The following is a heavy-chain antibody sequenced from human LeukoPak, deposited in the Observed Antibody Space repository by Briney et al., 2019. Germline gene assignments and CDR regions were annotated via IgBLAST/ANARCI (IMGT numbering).Heavy chain of an antibody. D-gene: IGHD6-6*01. CDR1: GFTFSSYA. V-gene: IGHV3-30-3*01. CDR2: ISYDGSNK. Sequence: PGGSLRLSCAASGFTFSSYAKHWVRQAPGKGLEWVAVISYDGSNKYYADSVKGRFTISRDNSKNTLYLQMNSLRAEDTAVYYCAREARYSSSPLDYWGQGTLVTVSS. CDR3: AREARYSSSPLDY. J-gene: IGHJ4*02.